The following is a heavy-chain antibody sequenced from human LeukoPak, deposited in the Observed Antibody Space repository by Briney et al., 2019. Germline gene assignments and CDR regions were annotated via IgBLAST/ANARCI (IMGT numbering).Heavy chain of an antibody. CDR1: GFTFSSYA. CDR2: ISGSGAIT. V-gene: IGHV3-23*01. D-gene: IGHD3-22*01. CDR3: AKRDYSDSNAYAPLFQH. Sequence: PGGSLRLSCAASGFTFSSYAMTWVRQAPGKGLEGVSGISGSGAITHYADSVKGRFTISRDNSKNMLYLQMNSLRAEDTAVYHCAKRDYSDSNAYAPLFQHWGQGTLVTVSS. J-gene: IGHJ1*01.